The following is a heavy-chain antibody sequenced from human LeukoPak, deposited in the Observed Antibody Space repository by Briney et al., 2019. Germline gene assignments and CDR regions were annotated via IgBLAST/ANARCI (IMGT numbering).Heavy chain of an antibody. J-gene: IGHJ4*02. CDR3: ARDWSFSFDY. Sequence: PGGSLRLSCAASGFTFSSYGMNWVRQAPGKGLEWLSYISTSGTTIYFADSVKGRFTISRGNAKSSLYLQMNSLRDEDTAVYYCARDWSFSFDYWGQGTLVTVSS. D-gene: IGHD1-26*01. CDR1: GFTFSSYG. CDR2: ISTSGTTI. V-gene: IGHV3-48*02.